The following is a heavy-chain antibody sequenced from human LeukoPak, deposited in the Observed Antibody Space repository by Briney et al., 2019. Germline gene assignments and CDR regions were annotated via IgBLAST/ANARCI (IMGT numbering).Heavy chain of an antibody. Sequence: PSETLSLTCTVSGGSISSGSYYWSWLRQPAGKGLEWIGRIYTSGSTNYNPSLKSRVTISVDTSKNQFSLKLSSVTAADTAVYYCARMRIAARPGAFDIWGQGTMVTVSS. CDR2: IYTSGST. V-gene: IGHV4-61*02. D-gene: IGHD6-6*01. CDR1: GGSISSGSYY. J-gene: IGHJ3*02. CDR3: ARMRIAARPGAFDI.